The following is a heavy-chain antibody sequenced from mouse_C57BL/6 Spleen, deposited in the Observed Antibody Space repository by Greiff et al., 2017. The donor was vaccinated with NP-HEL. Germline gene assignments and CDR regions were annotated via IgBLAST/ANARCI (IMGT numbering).Heavy chain of an antibody. CDR1: GYTFTSYW. Sequence: QVQLQQPGTELVKPGASVKLSCKASGYTFTSYWMHWVKQRPRQGLEWIGNINPSNGGTNYNEKFKSKATLTVDKSSSTAYMQLSSLTSEDSAVYYCAREITTELASYYYDDWGQGTTLTVSS. CDR2: INPSNGGT. V-gene: IGHV1-53*01. D-gene: IGHD1-1*01. J-gene: IGHJ2*01. CDR3: AREITTELASYYYDD.